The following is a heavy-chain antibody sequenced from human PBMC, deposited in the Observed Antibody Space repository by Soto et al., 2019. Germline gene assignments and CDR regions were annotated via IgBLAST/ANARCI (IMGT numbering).Heavy chain of an antibody. CDR3: ARIAAAGLTYFDC. V-gene: IGHV1-2*02. D-gene: IGHD6-13*01. Sequence: ASVKVSCKTSGYTFTGYYIHWVRQAPGQGLEWMALINPNSGDTNYGHKFQGRVTLTRDTSINTVYMEVTSLRFDDTAVYYCARIAAAGLTYFDCWGQGTPVTVSS. CDR2: INPNSGDT. CDR1: GYTFTGYY. J-gene: IGHJ4*02.